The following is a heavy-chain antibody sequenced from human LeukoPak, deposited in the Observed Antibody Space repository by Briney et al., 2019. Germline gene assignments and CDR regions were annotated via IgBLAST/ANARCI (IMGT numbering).Heavy chain of an antibody. J-gene: IGHJ4*02. Sequence: GGSLRLSCAASGFTFSSYWMHWVRQAPGKGLVWVSRINSDGSSTSYADSVKGRLTISRDNAKNTLYLQMNSLRAEDTAVYYCARDPWVGYCSGGSCSRAYWGQGTLVTVSS. D-gene: IGHD2-15*01. CDR3: ARDPWVGYCSGGSCSRAY. CDR2: INSDGSST. V-gene: IGHV3-74*01. CDR1: GFTFSSYW.